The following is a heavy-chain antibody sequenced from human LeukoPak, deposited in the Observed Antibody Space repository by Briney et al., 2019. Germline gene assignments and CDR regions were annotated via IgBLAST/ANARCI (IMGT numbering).Heavy chain of an antibody. D-gene: IGHD2-21*01. CDR2: MKQDGNAK. J-gene: IGHJ4*02. V-gene: IGHV3-7*01. CDR3: ARDPSYGAVDY. Sequence: GGSLRLSCAASGFTFSNYAMAWVRQAPGKGLEWVALMKQDGNAKLYVDSVKGRFTISRDNAKNSLYLQMNSLRVEDTAVYYCARDPSYGAVDYWGQGTLVTVSS. CDR1: GFTFSNYA.